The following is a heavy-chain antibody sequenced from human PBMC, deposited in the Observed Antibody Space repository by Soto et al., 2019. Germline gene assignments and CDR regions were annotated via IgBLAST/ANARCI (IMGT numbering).Heavy chain of an antibody. CDR2: IYHSGTT. CDR1: GDSITSIDH. CDR3: ARTDNVGYYPH. Sequence: SETQSLTCAVSGDSITSIDHWAWIRQHPGRGLEGVAGIYHSGTTSYNQSLKSRVTIIVDTSKNQFSLNLRSVTAAASAAHYFARTDNVGYYPHCGQGNLVTVSS. J-gene: IGHJ1*01. D-gene: IGHD3-3*01. V-gene: IGHV4-38-2*01.